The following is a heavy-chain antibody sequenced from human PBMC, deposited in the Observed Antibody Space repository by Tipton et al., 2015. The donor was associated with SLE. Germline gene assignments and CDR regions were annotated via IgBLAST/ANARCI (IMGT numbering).Heavy chain of an antibody. CDR3: ASGGKRRPVLAPAVEV. J-gene: IGHJ4*02. CDR1: GDPISSAVDS. D-gene: IGHD2-15*01. CDR2: VHVTGTT. V-gene: IGHV4-61*02. Sequence: LRLSCTVSGDPISSAVDSWGWIRQPAGKGLEWIGRVHVTGTTTYNPSLRSRITISVDTSKNQFSLKLSSVTAADTAVYYCASGGKRRPVLAPAVEVWGQGTLVTVSS.